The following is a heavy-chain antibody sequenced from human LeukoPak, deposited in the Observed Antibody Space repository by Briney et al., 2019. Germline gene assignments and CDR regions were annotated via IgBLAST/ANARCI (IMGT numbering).Heavy chain of an antibody. CDR3: ARARGGGYSGPDAFDI. CDR2: ISYDENNK. D-gene: IGHD5-12*01. CDR1: GFTFTTYA. V-gene: IGHV3-30*03. J-gene: IGHJ3*02. Sequence: GGSLRLSCAASGFTFTTYAMHWVRQAPGKGLECVAVISYDENNKYCADSVKGRFTISRDNFKNTLYLQMNSLRAEDTAVYYCARARGGGYSGPDAFDIWGQGTMVTVSS.